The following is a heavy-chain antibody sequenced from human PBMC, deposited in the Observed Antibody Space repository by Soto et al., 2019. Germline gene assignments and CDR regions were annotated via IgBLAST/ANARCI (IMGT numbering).Heavy chain of an antibody. CDR2: ISSSSTI. J-gene: IGHJ5*02. D-gene: IGHD6-13*01. Sequence: GGSLRLSCAASGFTFSSYSMNWVRQAPGKGLEWVSYISSSSTIYYADSVKGRFNISRDNAKNSLYLQMNSLRAEDTAVYYCARHPERIAQIGWFDPWGQGTLVTVSS. CDR1: GFTFSSYS. V-gene: IGHV3-48*01. CDR3: ARHPERIAQIGWFDP.